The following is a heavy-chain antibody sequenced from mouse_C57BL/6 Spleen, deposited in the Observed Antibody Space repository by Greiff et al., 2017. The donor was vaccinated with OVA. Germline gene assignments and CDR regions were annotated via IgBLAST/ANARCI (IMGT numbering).Heavy chain of an antibody. CDR3: ASRYYLRPYWYFDV. D-gene: IGHD3-2*02. J-gene: IGHJ1*03. CDR2: FYPGSGSI. V-gene: IGHV1-62-2*01. Sequence: VQLQESGAELVKPGASVKLSCKASGYTFTEYTIHWVKQRSGQGLEWIGWFYPGSGSIKYNEKFKDKATLTADKSSSTGYMELSRLTSEDSAVYFCASRYYLRPYWYFDVWGTGTTVTVSS. CDR1: GYTFTEYT.